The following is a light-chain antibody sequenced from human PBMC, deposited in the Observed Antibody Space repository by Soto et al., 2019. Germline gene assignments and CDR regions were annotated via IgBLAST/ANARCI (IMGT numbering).Light chain of an antibody. J-gene: IGKJ4*01. Sequence: EIVLTQSPGTLSLSPGERATLSCRASQSVSSSYLAWYQQKPGQAPRLLIYGASSRATGIPDRFSGSGSGTDFTLTISRLEPEDXXVYYCQQYGSSPRALTFGGGTKVEIK. CDR3: QQYGSSPRALT. CDR1: QSVSSSY. CDR2: GAS. V-gene: IGKV3-20*01.